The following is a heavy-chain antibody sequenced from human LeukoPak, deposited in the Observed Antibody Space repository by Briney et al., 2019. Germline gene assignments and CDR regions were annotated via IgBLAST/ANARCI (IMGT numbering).Heavy chain of an antibody. CDR3: ARGVGYCSSTSCYDWFDP. J-gene: IGHJ5*02. D-gene: IGHD2-2*01. CDR2: MNPNSGNT. Sequence: GASVKVSCKASGYTFTSYDINWVRQATGQGLERMGWMNPNSGNTGYAQKFQGRVTMTRNTSISTAYMELSSLRSGDTAVYYCARGVGYCSSTSCYDWFDPWGQGTLVTVSS. V-gene: IGHV1-8*01. CDR1: GYTFTSYD.